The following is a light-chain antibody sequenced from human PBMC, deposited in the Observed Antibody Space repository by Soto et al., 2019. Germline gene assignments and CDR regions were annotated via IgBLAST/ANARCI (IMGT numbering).Light chain of an antibody. Sequence: EMVMTQSPATLSVSPGERATLSCRVSQSVSSNLAWYQQKPGQAPRLLIYGASTRATGIPARFSGSGSGTEFTLTISSLQSEDFAVYYCQQYNNWPLWTFGQGTKVEIK. CDR3: QQYNNWPLWT. CDR1: QSVSSN. V-gene: IGKV3-15*01. CDR2: GAS. J-gene: IGKJ1*01.